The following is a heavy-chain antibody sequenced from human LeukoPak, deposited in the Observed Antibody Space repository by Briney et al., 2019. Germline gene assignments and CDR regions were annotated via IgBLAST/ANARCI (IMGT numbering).Heavy chain of an antibody. V-gene: IGHV1-46*01. CDR3: AREGITGTTYFDY. J-gene: IGHJ4*02. D-gene: IGHD1-7*01. CDR1: GYTFTSYY. Sequence: ASVKVSCTASGYTFTSYYMHWVRQAPGQGLEWMGIINPSGGSTSYAQKFQGRVTMTRDTSTSAVYMELSSLRSEDTAVYYCAREGITGTTYFDYWGQGTLVTVSS. CDR2: INPSGGST.